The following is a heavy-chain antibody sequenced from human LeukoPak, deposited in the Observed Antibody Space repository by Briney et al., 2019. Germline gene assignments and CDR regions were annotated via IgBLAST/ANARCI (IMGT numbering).Heavy chain of an antibody. D-gene: IGHD3-22*01. V-gene: IGHV4-61*02. Sequence: SETLSLTCTVSGGSISSGSYYWSWIRQPAGKGLEWIGRIYTSGSTNYNPSLKSRVTISVDTSKNQFSLKLSSVTAADTAAYYCARDLYYYDSSGYYPWGFDIWGQGTMVTVSS. CDR2: IYTSGST. CDR1: GGSISSGSYY. J-gene: IGHJ3*02. CDR3: ARDLYYYDSSGYYPWGFDI.